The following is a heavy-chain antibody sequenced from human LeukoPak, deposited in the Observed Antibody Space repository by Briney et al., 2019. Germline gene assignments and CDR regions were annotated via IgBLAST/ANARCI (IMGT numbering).Heavy chain of an antibody. CDR1: GGSFSGYY. CDR2: INRSGST. Sequence: SETLSLTCAVYGGSFSGYYWSWIRQPPGKGLEWIGEINRSGSTNYNPSLKSRVTISVDTSKNQFSLKLSSVTAADTAVYYCARAVFPTTVTTSPYYFDYWGQGTLVTVSS. CDR3: ARAVFPTTVTTSPYYFDY. V-gene: IGHV4-34*01. D-gene: IGHD4-17*01. J-gene: IGHJ4*02.